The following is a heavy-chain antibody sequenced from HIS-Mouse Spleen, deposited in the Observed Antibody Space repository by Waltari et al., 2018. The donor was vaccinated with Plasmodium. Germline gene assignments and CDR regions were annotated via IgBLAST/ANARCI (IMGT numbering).Heavy chain of an antibody. J-gene: IGHJ2*01. CDR1: GGSFSGYY. CDR2: INHSGST. V-gene: IGHV4-34*01. CDR3: ARVTSSGVYWYFDL. D-gene: IGHD3-3*01. Sequence: QVQLQQWGAGLLKPSETLSLTCAVYGGSFSGYYWSWIRQPPGKGLEWIGEINHSGSTNYNPSLNRRVTISVDTSKNQFSLKLSSVTAADTAVYYCARVTSSGVYWYFDLWGRGTLVTVSS.